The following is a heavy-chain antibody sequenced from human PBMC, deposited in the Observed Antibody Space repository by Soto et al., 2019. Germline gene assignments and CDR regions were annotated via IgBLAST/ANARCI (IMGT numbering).Heavy chain of an antibody. Sequence: PSETLSLTCTVSGGSISSSSYYWGWIRQPPGKGLEWIGSIYYSGSTYYNPSLKSRVTISVDTSKNQFSLKLSSVTAADTAVYYCARLWFGEYYYYYVTDVWGQGTKVTVSS. V-gene: IGHV4-39*01. J-gene: IGHJ6*02. CDR2: IYYSGST. CDR1: GGSISSSSYY. D-gene: IGHD3-10*01. CDR3: ARLWFGEYYYYYVTDV.